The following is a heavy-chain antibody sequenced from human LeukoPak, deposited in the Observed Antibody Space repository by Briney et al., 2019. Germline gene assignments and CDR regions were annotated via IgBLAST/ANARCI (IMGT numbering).Heavy chain of an antibody. D-gene: IGHD5-24*01. Sequence: SKTLSLTCTVSGGSISSGTDYWSWIRQHPGKGLEWIGYISYSGITYYNPSLKTRLTISVDTSKNQFSPKVDSVTAADTAFYYCARADMATVFDFWGRGTLVTVSS. CDR2: ISYSGIT. V-gene: IGHV4-31*03. J-gene: IGHJ4*02. CDR1: GGSISSGTDY. CDR3: ARADMATVFDF.